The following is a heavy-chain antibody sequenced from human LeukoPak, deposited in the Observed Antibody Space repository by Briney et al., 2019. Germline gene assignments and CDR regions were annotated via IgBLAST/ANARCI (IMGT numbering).Heavy chain of an antibody. V-gene: IGHV4-31*03. D-gene: IGHD6-19*01. CDR3: AARTIPAGGSGWYSGHY. Sequence: SETLSLTCTVSGGSISSGGYYWSWIRQHPGKGLEWIWYIYYSGSTYYNPSLKSRVTISVDTSKNQFSLKLSSVTAADTAVYYCAARTIPAGGSGWYSGHYRGQGTLVTVSS. CDR2: IYYSGST. CDR1: GGSISSGGYY. J-gene: IGHJ4*02.